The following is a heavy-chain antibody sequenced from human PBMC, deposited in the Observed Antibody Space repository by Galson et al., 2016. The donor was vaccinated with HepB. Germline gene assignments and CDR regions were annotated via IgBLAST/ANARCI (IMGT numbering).Heavy chain of an antibody. CDR1: GFTFSSYA. CDR3: AKHPLTYYDFWRCSLPTW. Sequence: SLRLSCAASGFTFSSYAMSWVRQAPGKGLEWVSAISGSGGSTYYADSVKGRFTISRDNSKNTLYLQMNSLRAEDTAVYYCAKHPLTYYDFWRCSLPTWWGQVTLVTVSS. CDR2: ISGSGGST. D-gene: IGHD3-3*01. V-gene: IGHV3-23*01. J-gene: IGHJ4*02.